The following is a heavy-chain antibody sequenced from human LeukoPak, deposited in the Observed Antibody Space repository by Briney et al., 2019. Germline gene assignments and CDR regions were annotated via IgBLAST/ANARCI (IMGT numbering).Heavy chain of an antibody. CDR2: SPARNKPNSCTT. CDR3: VRVIATDRCWYTFDL. V-gene: IGHV3-72*01. CDR1: GFTFSDHH. J-gene: IGHJ4*02. Sequence: GGSLRLSCEGSGFTFSDHHMDWVRQAPGMGLEWVGRSPARNKPNSCTTQYAASVRRRFTISRDDSKNSLYLQMISLTTEDMAMYYCVRVIATDRCWYTFDLWGQGVPVTVSS. D-gene: IGHD6-13*01.